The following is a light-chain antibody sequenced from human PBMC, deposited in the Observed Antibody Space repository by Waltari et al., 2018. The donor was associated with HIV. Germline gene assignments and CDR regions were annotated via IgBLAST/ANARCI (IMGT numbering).Light chain of an antibody. J-gene: IGLJ3*02. CDR1: NSNIGAGYD. Sequence: SVLTQPPSVSGAPGQWVTISCTGNNSNIGAGYDVHWYRQFPGSAPELVVYGDSIRPSGVPDRFSGSKSGVSASLDISGLQTEDEADYYCQSYDNSLSGLWVFGGGTKLTVL. CDR2: GDS. V-gene: IGLV1-40*01. CDR3: QSYDNSLSGLWV.